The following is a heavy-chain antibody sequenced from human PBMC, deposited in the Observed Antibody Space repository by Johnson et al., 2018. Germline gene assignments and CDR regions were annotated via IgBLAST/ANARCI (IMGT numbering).Heavy chain of an antibody. CDR2: ISYDGSNK. V-gene: IGHV3-30-3*01. J-gene: IGHJ6*03. CDR3: AKGTGHHYSYMDA. CDR1: GFTFSSYA. Sequence: VQLVESGGGLVKPGGSLRLSCAASGFTFSSYAMHWVRQAPGKGLEWVAVISYDGSNKYYADSVKGRFTISRDNSKNTLYLQMDGLRTEDTAVYFCAKGTGHHYSYMDAWGKWTTVTVSS. D-gene: IGHD1-1*01.